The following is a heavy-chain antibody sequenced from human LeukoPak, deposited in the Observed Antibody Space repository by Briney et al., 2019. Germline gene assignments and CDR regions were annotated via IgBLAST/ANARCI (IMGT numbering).Heavy chain of an antibody. CDR3: AKTSGGWYPNFDY. CDR2: LSGSGGST. J-gene: IGHJ4*02. Sequence: GGSLRLSCEASEFTFSSYAMAWVRQAPGKGLEWVSTLSGSGGSTYYADSVRGRFTISRDNSKNTLFLQMNSLRAEDTAVYYCAKTSGGWYPNFDYWGQGTLVTVSS. V-gene: IGHV3-23*01. D-gene: IGHD6-19*01. CDR1: EFTFSSYA.